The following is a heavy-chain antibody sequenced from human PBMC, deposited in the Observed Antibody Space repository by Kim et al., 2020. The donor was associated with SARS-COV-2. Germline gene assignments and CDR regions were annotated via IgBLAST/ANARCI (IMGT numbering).Heavy chain of an antibody. CDR3: ARRNCGGDCSLTNWFDP. J-gene: IGHJ5*02. CDR1: GYSFTSYW. Sequence: GESLKISCQGSGYSFTSYWIGWVRQMPGKGLEWMGIIYPGDSDTRYSPSFQGQVTISADKSISTAYLQWSSLKASDTAMYYCARRNCGGDCSLTNWFDPWGQGTLVTVSS. V-gene: IGHV5-51*01. CDR2: IYPGDSDT. D-gene: IGHD2-21*01.